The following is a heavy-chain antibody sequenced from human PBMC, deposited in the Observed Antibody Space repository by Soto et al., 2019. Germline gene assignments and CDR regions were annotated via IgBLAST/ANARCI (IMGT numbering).Heavy chain of an antibody. V-gene: IGHV3-49*03. Sequence: GGSLRLSCTASGFTFGDYAMSWFRQAPGKGLEWVGFIRSKAYGGTTEYAASVKGRFTISRDDSKSIAYLQMNSLKTDDTAVYYCTRGMCGGDCYYYYYYIDVWGKGTTVTVSS. D-gene: IGHD2-21*02. CDR2: IRSKAYGGTT. J-gene: IGHJ6*03. CDR3: TRGMCGGDCYYYYYYIDV. CDR1: GFTFGDYA.